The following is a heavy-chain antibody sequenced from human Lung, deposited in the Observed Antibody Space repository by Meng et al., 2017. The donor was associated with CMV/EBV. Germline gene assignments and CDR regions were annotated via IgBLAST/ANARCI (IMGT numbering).Heavy chain of an antibody. CDR1: GFTFSSYA. V-gene: IGHV3-30-3*01. CDR2: ISYDGSNK. Sequence: SXAASGFTFSSYAMHWVRQAPGKGLEWVAVISYDGSNKYYADSVKGRFTISRDNSKNTLYLQMNSLRAENTAVYYCARDPGYCSSTSCITYYGMDVWGQGTXVTVSS. CDR3: ARDPGYCSSTSCITYYGMDV. D-gene: IGHD2-2*01. J-gene: IGHJ6*02.